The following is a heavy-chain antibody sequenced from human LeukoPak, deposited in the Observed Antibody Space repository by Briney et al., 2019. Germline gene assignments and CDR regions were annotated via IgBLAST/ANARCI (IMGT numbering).Heavy chain of an antibody. V-gene: IGHV1-18*01. Sequence: ASVKVSCKASGYAFISYGFSWVRQAPGQGLEWMGWISAYDGNTKSIDKLQGRVTLTTDTSTNTAYMELSSLRSEDTAVYYCARGAGGYQPLRWFDPWGQGTLVTVSS. D-gene: IGHD2-2*01. J-gene: IGHJ5*02. CDR3: ARGAGGYQPLRWFDP. CDR2: ISAYDGNT. CDR1: GYAFISYG.